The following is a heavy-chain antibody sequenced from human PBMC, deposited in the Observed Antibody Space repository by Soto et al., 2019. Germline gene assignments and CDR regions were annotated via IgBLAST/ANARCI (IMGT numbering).Heavy chain of an antibody. Sequence: SETLSLTCTVSGGSISRSSYSWAWIRQPPGKGLEWIGTLYYSGDTYYNPSLKSRVTISVDTSKNQFSLKLSSVTAADTAVYYCATRQGGSYNWFDPWGQGTLVTVSS. V-gene: IGHV4-39*01. CDR3: ATRQGGSYNWFDP. CDR1: GGSISRSSYS. J-gene: IGHJ5*02. CDR2: LYYSGDT. D-gene: IGHD2-15*01.